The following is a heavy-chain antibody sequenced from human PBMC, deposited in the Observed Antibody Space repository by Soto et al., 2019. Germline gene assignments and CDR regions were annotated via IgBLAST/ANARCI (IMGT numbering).Heavy chain of an antibody. CDR1: GFTFSSYS. V-gene: IGHV3-21*01. CDR2: ISSSSSYI. D-gene: IGHD4-17*01. Sequence: GGSLRLSCAASGFTFSSYSMNWVRQAPGKGLEWVSSISSSSSYIYYADSVKGRFNISRDNAKNSLYLHMNSLRAEDTAVYYCARDSTIDYGRRGYFDYWGQGTLVTVSS. J-gene: IGHJ4*02. CDR3: ARDSTIDYGRRGYFDY.